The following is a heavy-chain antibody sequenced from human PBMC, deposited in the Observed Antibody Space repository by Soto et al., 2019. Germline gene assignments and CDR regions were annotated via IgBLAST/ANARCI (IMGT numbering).Heavy chain of an antibody. CDR3: ARAGGLGAVAVDY. CDR1: GGSISSGGYS. V-gene: IGHV4-30-2*01. Sequence: QLQLQESGSGLVKPSQTLSLTCAVSGGSISSGGYSWSWIRQPPGKGLEWIGYIYHRGSTYYNPSLKSRATISVDRSKNQFSLKLISVTAADTAVYYCARAGGLGAVAVDYWGQGTLVTVSS. CDR2: IYHRGST. J-gene: IGHJ4*02. D-gene: IGHD6-19*01.